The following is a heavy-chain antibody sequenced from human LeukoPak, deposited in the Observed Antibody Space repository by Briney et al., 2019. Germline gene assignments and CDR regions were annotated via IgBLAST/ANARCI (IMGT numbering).Heavy chain of an antibody. V-gene: IGHV4-59*01. Sequence: PSETLSLTCTVSGGSISGYYWSWIRQPPGKGLEWIGYIYYSGSTNYNPSLKSRVTISVDTSKNQFSLKLSSVTAADTAVYYCARDQLVVVPAGAFDIWGQGTMVTVSS. J-gene: IGHJ3*02. CDR2: IYYSGST. D-gene: IGHD2-2*01. CDR1: GGSISGYY. CDR3: ARDQLVVVPAGAFDI.